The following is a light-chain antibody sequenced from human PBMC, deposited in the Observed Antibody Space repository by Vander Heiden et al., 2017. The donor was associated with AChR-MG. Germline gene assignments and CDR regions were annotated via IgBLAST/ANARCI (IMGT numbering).Light chain of an antibody. J-gene: IGLJ2*01. V-gene: IGLV1-44*01. CDR1: GSNIGSNA. CDR2: STN. Sequence: QSVLTQAPSASGTPGQRVTIPCSGAGSNIGSNAVHWYQQLPGTAPKLLIYSTNQRPSGVPDRFSGSRSGTSASLAISGLQSEDEADYYCATWDDSLSAQVFGGGTKLTVL. CDR3: ATWDDSLSAQV.